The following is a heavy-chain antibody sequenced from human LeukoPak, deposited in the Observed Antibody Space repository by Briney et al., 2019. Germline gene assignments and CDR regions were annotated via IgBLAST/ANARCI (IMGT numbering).Heavy chain of an antibody. CDR3: ARDRRYGGNSGWFDP. D-gene: IGHD4-23*01. J-gene: IGHJ5*02. CDR2: IIPILGIA. CDR1: GGTFSSYT. V-gene: IGHV1-69*04. Sequence: GASVKVSCKASGGTFSSYTISWVRQAPGQGLEWMGRIIPILGIANYAQKFQGRVTITADKSTSTAYMELSRLRSDDTAVYYCARDRRYGGNSGWFDPWGQGTLVTVSS.